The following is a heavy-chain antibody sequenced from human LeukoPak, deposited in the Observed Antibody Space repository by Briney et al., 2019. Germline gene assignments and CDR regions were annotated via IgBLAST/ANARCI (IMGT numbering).Heavy chain of an antibody. D-gene: IGHD4-23*01. CDR2: IVVGSGNT. Sequence: SVKVSCKASGFTFTSSAVQWVRQARGQRLEWIGWIVVGSGNTNYAQKFQERVTITRDMSTSTAYMELSSLRSEDTAVYYCAAAGTTVVTPYYWGQGTLVTVSS. J-gene: IGHJ4*02. V-gene: IGHV1-58*01. CDR1: GFTFTSSA. CDR3: AAAGTTVVTPYY.